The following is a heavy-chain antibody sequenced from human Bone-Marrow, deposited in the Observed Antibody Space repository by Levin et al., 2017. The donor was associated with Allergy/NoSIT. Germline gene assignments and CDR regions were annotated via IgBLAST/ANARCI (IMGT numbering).Heavy chain of an antibody. CDR1: GFTFSSYA. Sequence: LSLPCAASGFTFSSYAMHWVRQAPGKGLEWVAVISYDGSNKYYADSVKGRFTISRDNSKNTLYLQMNSLRAEDTAVYYCARGAIVVVVAAKDAFDIWGQGTMVTVSS. V-gene: IGHV3-30-3*01. CDR3: ARGAIVVVVAAKDAFDI. D-gene: IGHD2-15*01. CDR2: ISYDGSNK. J-gene: IGHJ3*02.